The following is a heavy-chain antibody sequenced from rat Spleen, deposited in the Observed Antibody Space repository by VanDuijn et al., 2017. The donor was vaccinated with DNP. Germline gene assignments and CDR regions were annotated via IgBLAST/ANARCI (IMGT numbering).Heavy chain of an antibody. J-gene: IGHJ3*01. D-gene: IGHD4-1*01. CDR1: GFTFSDCN. CDR2: ILYDGGRT. CDR3: ASGFGWFAY. V-gene: IGHV5S10*01. Sequence: EVQLVESGGGLVRPGRSLKLSCATSGFTFSDCNMAWVRQAPKKGLEWVATILYDGGRTYYRNSVKGRFTISRDNAKSTLYLQMDSLRSEDTATYYCASGFGWFAYWGQGTLVTVSS.